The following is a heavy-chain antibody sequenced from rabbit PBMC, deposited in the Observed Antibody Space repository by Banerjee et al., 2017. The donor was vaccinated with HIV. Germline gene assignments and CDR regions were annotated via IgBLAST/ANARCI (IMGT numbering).Heavy chain of an antibody. D-gene: IGHD2-1*01. Sequence: QSLEESGGDLVKPGAFLTLTCAASGFSFSNIFWICWVRLAPGKGLEWIACIYVGSGGSTYYASWAKGRFTISKTSSTTVTLQMTRLTAADTATYFCARGFGVYDDYGDYVQNFNLWGQGTLVTVS. V-gene: IGHV1S40*01. CDR1: GFSFSNIFW. CDR2: IYVGSGGST. J-gene: IGHJ4*01. CDR3: ARGFGVYDDYGDYVQNFNL.